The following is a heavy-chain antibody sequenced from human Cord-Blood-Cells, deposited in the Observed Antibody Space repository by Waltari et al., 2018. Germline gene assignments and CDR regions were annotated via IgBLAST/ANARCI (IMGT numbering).Heavy chain of an antibody. V-gene: IGHV4-59*11. CDR3: ARTTHYDFWSGYLFDL. D-gene: IGHD3-3*01. CDR2: IYYSGST. Sequence: QVQLQESGPGLVKPSETLSLTCTVSGGPISSHYWSWIRQPPGKGLEWIGYIYYSGSTNYNPSLKSRVNISVDTSKNQFSLKLSSVTAADTAVYYCARTTHYDFWSGYLFDLWGRDTLVTVSS. CDR1: GGPISSHY. J-gene: IGHJ2*01.